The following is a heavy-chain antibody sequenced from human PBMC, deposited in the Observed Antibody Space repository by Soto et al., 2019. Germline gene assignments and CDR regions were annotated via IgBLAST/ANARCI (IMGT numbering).Heavy chain of an antibody. Sequence: QVQLVQSGAEVKKPGSSVKVSCKASGGTFSSYAISWVRQAPGQGLEWMGGIIPIFGTANYAQKFQGRVTITADESTSTAYMELSSLISEDPAVYYCARGGDYYGSGEGPWFDPWGQGTLVTVSS. CDR3: ARGGDYYGSGEGPWFDP. V-gene: IGHV1-69*01. J-gene: IGHJ5*02. CDR1: GGTFSSYA. CDR2: IIPIFGTA. D-gene: IGHD3-10*01.